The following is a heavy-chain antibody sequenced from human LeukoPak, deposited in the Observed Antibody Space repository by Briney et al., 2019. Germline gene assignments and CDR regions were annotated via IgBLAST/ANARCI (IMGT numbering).Heavy chain of an antibody. V-gene: IGHV4-59*01. J-gene: IGHJ5*01. Sequence: PSETLSLTCTFSGGSISSYYWSWIRQPPGKGLEWLGYIYYTGIANYTPSLRSRLAMSVDTSNNQVSLRLRSVTAADTAVYYCARSGYLEWLFYDSWGHGALVTVSS. CDR3: ARSGYLEWLFYDS. D-gene: IGHD3-3*01. CDR1: GGSISSYY. CDR2: IYYTGIA.